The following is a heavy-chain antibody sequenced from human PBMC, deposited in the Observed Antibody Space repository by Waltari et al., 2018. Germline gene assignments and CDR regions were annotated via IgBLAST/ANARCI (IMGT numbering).Heavy chain of an antibody. CDR3: AREKGGTRSFDY. Sequence: QVQLVQSGAEVKRPGASVKVSCKASGYGFTGYYIHWVRQAPGQGLEWMGGITPYGTDTNYAEKFQGRVTMTWDTSISTAYMELNSLKSDDTAIYYCAREKGGTRSFDYWGQGSLVTVSS. CDR1: GYGFTGYY. CDR2: ITPYGTDT. V-gene: IGHV1-2*02. D-gene: IGHD2-15*01. J-gene: IGHJ4*02.